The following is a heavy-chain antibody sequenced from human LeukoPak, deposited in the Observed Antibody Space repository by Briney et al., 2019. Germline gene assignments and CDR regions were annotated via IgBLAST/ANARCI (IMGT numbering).Heavy chain of an antibody. CDR1: GFTFSDYY. CDR2: ISSSGSTI. Sequence: GGSLRLSCAASGFTFSDYYMSWIRQAPGKGLEWVSYISSSGSTIYYADSVKGRFTISRDNAKNSLYLQMNSLRAEDTAVYYCARDQATVTIQKRHYYGMDVWGQGTTVTVSS. V-gene: IGHV3-11*01. J-gene: IGHJ6*02. D-gene: IGHD4-17*01. CDR3: ARDQATVTIQKRHYYGMDV.